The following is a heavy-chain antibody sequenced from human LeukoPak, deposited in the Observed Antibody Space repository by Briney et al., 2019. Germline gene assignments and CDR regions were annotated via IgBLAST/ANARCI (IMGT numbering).Heavy chain of an antibody. V-gene: IGHV3-23*01. CDR3: RLGGGFDY. J-gene: IGHJ4*02. D-gene: IGHD3-16*01. Sequence: PGGSLRLSCAASGFIFSSYAMSWVRQAPAKGLEWVSAISGSGDSTYYADSVKGRFTISRDNSKNTLYLQMNSLRAEDTAVYYCRLGGGFDYWGQGTLVTVSS. CDR2: ISGSGDST. CDR1: GFIFSSYA.